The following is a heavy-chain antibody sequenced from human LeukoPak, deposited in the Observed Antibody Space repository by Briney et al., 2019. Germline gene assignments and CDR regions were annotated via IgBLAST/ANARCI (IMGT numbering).Heavy chain of an antibody. CDR2: IYFSET. CDR1: GASFSDTTYY. CDR3: ASPSKLVISRGGFDI. Sequence: PSETLSLTCTVSGASFSDTTYYWAWIRQPPGKGLEWIASIYFSETKYNPSLKSRITISGDTSKNQFSLKLSSMTAADTAVSYCASPSKLVISRGGFDIWGQGTMVTVSA. V-gene: IGHV4-39*01. D-gene: IGHD3-22*01. J-gene: IGHJ3*02.